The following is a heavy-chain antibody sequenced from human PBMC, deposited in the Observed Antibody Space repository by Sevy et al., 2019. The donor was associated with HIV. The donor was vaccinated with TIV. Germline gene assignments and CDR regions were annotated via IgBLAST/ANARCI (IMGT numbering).Heavy chain of an antibody. D-gene: IGHD6-6*01. V-gene: IGHV4-59*01. CDR1: ADSISGYY. CDR3: ANGISARLDY. J-gene: IGHJ4*02. Sequence: SDTLSLTCTVSADSISGYYWSWIRQPPGKGLEWIGYIYYSGITNYNPSLKSRVTISADTSKNQISLNLSSVTAADTAVYYCANGISARLDYWGQGTLVTVSS. CDR2: IYYSGIT.